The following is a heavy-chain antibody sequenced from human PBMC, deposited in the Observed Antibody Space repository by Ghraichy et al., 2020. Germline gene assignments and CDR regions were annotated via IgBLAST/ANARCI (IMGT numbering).Heavy chain of an antibody. CDR2: ISGSGGST. CDR1: GFTFSSYA. D-gene: IGHD3-10*01. CDR3: AKDRVTMVRGVINPIDY. J-gene: IGHJ4*02. Sequence: GGSLRLSCAASGFTFSSYAMSWVRQAPGKGLEWVSAISGSGGSTYYADSVKGRFTISRDNSKNTLYLQMNSLRAEDTAVYYCAKDRVTMVRGVINPIDYWGQGTLVTVSS. V-gene: IGHV3-23*01.